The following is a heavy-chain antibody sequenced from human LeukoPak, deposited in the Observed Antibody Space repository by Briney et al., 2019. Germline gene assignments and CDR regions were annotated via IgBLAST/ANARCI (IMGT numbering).Heavy chain of an antibody. CDR3: ARDRWELLSNSYHYCGLDV. J-gene: IGHJ6*02. D-gene: IGHD2-15*01. CDR2: IRQDGSEK. V-gene: IGHV3-7*01. Sequence: GGSLRLSCAASGFTFSNYWMSWVRQHPGKGLEWVANIRQDGSEKCYVDSVKGRFTISRDNAKNSLYLQMNSLRAEDTAVYYCARDRWELLSNSYHYCGLDVWGQGTTVTVSS. CDR1: GFTFSNYW.